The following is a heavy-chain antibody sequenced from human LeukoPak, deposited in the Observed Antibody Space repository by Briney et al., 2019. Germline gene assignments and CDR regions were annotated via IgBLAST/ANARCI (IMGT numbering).Heavy chain of an antibody. V-gene: IGHV4-34*01. CDR3: ARGAYSSSWYYFDY. CDR1: GGSFSGYY. CDR2: INHSGST. D-gene: IGHD6-13*01. Sequence: SQTLSLTCAVYGGSFSGYYWSWIRQPPGKGLEWIGEINHSGSTNYNPSLKSRVTISVDTSKNQFSLKLSSVTAADTAVYYCARGAYSSSWYYFDYWGQGTLVAVSS. J-gene: IGHJ4*02.